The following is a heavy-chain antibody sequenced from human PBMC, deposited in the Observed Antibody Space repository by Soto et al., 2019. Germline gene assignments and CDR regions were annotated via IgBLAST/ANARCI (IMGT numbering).Heavy chain of an antibody. CDR1: GGSISGGDDY. CDR2: IYYTGST. Sequence: PSETLSRTCTVSGGSISGGDDYWSWIRQPPGKGLEYIGYIYYTGSTYYNQSLKSRLTISVDTSKNKFSLKLTSVTAAETAVYYGARDYGDYGDWFDPWGQGNLVTVSS. V-gene: IGHV4-30-4*01. J-gene: IGHJ5*02. D-gene: IGHD4-17*01. CDR3: ARDYGDYGDWFDP.